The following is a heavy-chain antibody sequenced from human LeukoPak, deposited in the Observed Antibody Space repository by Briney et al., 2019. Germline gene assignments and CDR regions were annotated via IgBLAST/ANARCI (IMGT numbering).Heavy chain of an antibody. D-gene: IGHD3-22*01. Sequence: GXXLRLSCAASGFTFSSYGMHWVRQAPGKGLEWVAVIWYDGSNKYYADSVKGRFTISRDNSKNTLYLQMNSLRAEDTAVYYCAKGPHVEVSSGYYYYYYYMDVWGKGTTVTVSS. CDR3: AKGPHVEVSSGYYYYYYYMDV. CDR2: IWYDGSNK. J-gene: IGHJ6*03. V-gene: IGHV3-33*06. CDR1: GFTFSSYG.